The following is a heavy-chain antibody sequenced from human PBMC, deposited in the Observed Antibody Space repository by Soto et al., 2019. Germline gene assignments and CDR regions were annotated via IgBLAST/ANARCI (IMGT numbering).Heavy chain of an antibody. CDR2: ISRDGSNT. CDR1: DFIFLDYA. Sequence: HLLESGGDVVQPGGSLRLSCAASDFIFLDYAMTWVRQAPGKGLEWVSTISRDGSNTHYADSVKGRFTISRDNSKKPLDLEMSSLRGEDTAFYYCTKDPSTGYADHWGQGTLVTVSS. CDR3: TKDPSTGYADH. J-gene: IGHJ4*02. D-gene: IGHD3-9*01. V-gene: IGHV3-23*01.